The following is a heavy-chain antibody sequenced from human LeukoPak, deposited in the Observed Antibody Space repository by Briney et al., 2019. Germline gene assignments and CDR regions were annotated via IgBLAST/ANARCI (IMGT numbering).Heavy chain of an antibody. J-gene: IGHJ4*02. CDR2: INYSGST. V-gene: IGHV4-59*08. Sequence: SETLSLTCTVSGGSISSYYWSWIRQPPGKGLEWIGYINYSGSTNYNPSLKSRVTISVDTSKNQFSLKLNSVTAADTAVYYCARHYCSSTTCYARIIDYWGQGTLVTVSS. CDR3: ARHYCSSTTCYARIIDY. CDR1: GGSISSYY. D-gene: IGHD2-2*01.